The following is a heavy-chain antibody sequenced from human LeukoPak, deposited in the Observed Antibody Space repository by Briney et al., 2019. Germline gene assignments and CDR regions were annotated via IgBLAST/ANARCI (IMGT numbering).Heavy chain of an antibody. CDR1: GYTFTGYY. CDR3: ARESVGATYYYYYYMDV. CDR2: INPNSGGT. J-gene: IGHJ6*03. Sequence: GASVKVSCKASGYTFTGYYMHWVRQAPGQGLEWMGWINPNSGGTNYAQKFQGRVTMTRDTSISTAYMELSRLRSDDTAVYYCARESVGATYYYYYYMDVWGKGTTVTVSS. V-gene: IGHV1-2*02. D-gene: IGHD1-26*01.